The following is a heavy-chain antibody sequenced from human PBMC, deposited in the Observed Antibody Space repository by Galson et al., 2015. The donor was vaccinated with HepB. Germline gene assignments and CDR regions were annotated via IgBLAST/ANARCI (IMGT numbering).Heavy chain of an antibody. Sequence: QSGAEVKKPGESLKISCKGSGYNFAKNWIAWVRQMPGKGLEWMGIIYPGVSDTRYSPSFQGQVIISADKSINTAYLQWNSLKASDTAMYYCARRMRDAYTWIDYWGQGTLVTVSS. D-gene: IGHD5-24*01. V-gene: IGHV5-51*01. J-gene: IGHJ4*02. CDR2: IYPGVSDT. CDR1: GYNFAKNW. CDR3: ARRMRDAYTWIDY.